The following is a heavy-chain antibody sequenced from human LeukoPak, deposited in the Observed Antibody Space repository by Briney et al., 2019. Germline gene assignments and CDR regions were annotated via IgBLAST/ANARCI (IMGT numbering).Heavy chain of an antibody. V-gene: IGHV3-15*01. D-gene: IGHD6-19*01. J-gene: IGHJ4*02. Sequence: GGSLRLSCAASGLTFSDAWMSWVRQAPGKGLEWVGRIKSKRDGETTEYGTPVKGRFTISRDDSKNTLYLQMNSLRAEDTAVYYCARRMRHIAVAEYWGQGTLVTVSS. CDR2: IKSKRDGETT. CDR1: GLTFSDAW. CDR3: ARRMRHIAVAEY.